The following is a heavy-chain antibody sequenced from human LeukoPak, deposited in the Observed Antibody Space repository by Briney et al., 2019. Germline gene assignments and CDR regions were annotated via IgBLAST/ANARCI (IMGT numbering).Heavy chain of an antibody. CDR2: IYINGST. J-gene: IGHJ3*02. V-gene: IGHV4-4*07. CDR3: ARDWSYDRSFDI. D-gene: IGHD3-10*01. Sequence: PSETLSPTCTVPGASISTYYWSWIRQPAGKGRDWIGRIYINGSTNYNPSLKSRVTISIDKSKNPFSLKLSSLTAADTAVYYCARDWSYDRSFDIWGQGTMVTVSS. CDR1: GASISTYY.